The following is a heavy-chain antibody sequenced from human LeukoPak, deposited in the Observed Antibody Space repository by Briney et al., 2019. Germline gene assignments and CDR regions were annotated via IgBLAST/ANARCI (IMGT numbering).Heavy chain of an antibody. V-gene: IGHV3-33*01. CDR1: GFTFNDCG. J-gene: IGHJ4*02. CDR3: ARDYCSSTSCYDY. Sequence: GGSLRLSCAASGFTFNDCGLHWVRQAPGKGLEWVAVIWYDGSNKYYADSVKGRFTISRDNSKNTVYLQMNSLRAEDTALYYCARDYCSSTSCYDYWGQGTMVTVSS. D-gene: IGHD2-2*01. CDR2: IWYDGSNK.